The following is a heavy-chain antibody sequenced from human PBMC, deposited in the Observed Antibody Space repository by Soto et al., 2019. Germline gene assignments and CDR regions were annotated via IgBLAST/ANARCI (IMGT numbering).Heavy chain of an antibody. V-gene: IGHV4-30-4*01. Sequence: QVQLQESGPGLVKPSQTLSLTCTVSGGSISSGDYYWSWIRQPPGKGLEWIGYIYYSGSTYYNPSLKXRXTXSXHTSKTQFSLKLSSVTAADTAVYSCARARGARYFDYWGQGTLVTVSS. CDR3: ARARGARYFDY. D-gene: IGHD2-15*01. CDR1: GGSISSGDYY. CDR2: IYYSGST. J-gene: IGHJ4*02.